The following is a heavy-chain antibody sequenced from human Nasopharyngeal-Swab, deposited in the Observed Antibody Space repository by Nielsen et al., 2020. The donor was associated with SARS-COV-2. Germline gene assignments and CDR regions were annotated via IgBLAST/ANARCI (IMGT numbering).Heavy chain of an antibody. CDR2: IYHSGST. V-gene: IGHV4-4*02. J-gene: IGHJ6*03. CDR3: AREGPYCSSTSCYYYCMDV. Sequence: WIRQPPGKGLEWIGEIYHSGSTNYNPSLKSRVTISVDKSKNQFSLKLSSVTAADTAVYYCAREGPYCSSTSCYYYCMDVWGKGTTVTVSS. D-gene: IGHD2-2*01.